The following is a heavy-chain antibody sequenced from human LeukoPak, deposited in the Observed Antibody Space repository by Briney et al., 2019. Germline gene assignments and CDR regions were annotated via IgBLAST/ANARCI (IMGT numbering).Heavy chain of an antibody. CDR1: GGSISSSSYY. V-gene: IGHV4-39*07. CDR2: IYYSGST. Sequence: SETLSLTCTVSGGSISSSSYYWGWIRQPPGKGLEWIGSIYYSGSTYYNPSLKSRVTISVDTSKNQFSLKLSSVTAADTAVYYCARDIALWFGSQSYFDYWGQGTLVTVSS. J-gene: IGHJ4*02. CDR3: ARDIALWFGSQSYFDY. D-gene: IGHD3-10*01.